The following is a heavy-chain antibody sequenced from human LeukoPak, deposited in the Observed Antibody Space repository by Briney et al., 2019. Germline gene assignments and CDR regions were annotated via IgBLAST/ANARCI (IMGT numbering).Heavy chain of an antibody. D-gene: IGHD3-10*01. CDR3: AKDITTLYSKRRYYGMDV. CDR1: GFTFSSYA. CDR2: ISGSGGST. J-gene: IGHJ6*02. V-gene: IGHV3-23*01. Sequence: GGSLRLSFSPSGFTFSSYAMSWVRQAPGKGLEWVSAISGSGGSTYYADSVKGRFTISRDNSKNTLYLQMNSLRAEDTAVYYCAKDITTLYSKRRYYGMDVWGQGTTVTVSS.